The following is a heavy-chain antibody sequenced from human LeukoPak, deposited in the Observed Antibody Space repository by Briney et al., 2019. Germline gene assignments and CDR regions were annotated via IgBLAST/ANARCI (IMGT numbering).Heavy chain of an antibody. Sequence: ASVKVSCKASGYTFTGYYMHWGRQAPGQGLEWMGWINPNTGGTNFAQKFQGRVTMTRDTSISTAYMELSRLRSDDTAVYYCAKDEARNYYDSSGYPTPWGQGTLVTVSS. CDR1: GYTFTGYY. J-gene: IGHJ5*02. CDR3: AKDEARNYYDSSGYPTP. D-gene: IGHD3-22*01. V-gene: IGHV1-2*02. CDR2: INPNTGGT.